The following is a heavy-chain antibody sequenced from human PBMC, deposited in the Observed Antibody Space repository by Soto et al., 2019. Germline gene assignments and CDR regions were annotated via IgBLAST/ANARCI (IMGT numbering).Heavy chain of an antibody. D-gene: IGHD2-2*01. V-gene: IGHV3-30-3*01. CDR3: AREGLVVVPAGPYRDYYYYGMDV. CDR2: ISYDGSNK. Sequence: GGSLRLSCAASGFTFSSYAMHWVRQAPGKGLEWVAVISYDGSNKYYADSVKGRFTISRDNSKNTLYLQMNSLRAEDTAVYYCAREGLVVVPAGPYRDYYYYGMDVWGQGTTVTVSS. J-gene: IGHJ6*02. CDR1: GFTFSSYA.